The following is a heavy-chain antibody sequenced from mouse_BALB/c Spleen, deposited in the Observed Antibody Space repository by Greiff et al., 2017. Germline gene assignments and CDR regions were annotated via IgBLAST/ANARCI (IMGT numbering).Heavy chain of an antibody. CDR2: IYPGSGST. D-gene: IGHD1-1*01. CDR1: GYTFTSYW. V-gene: IGHV1S22*01. Sequence: LQQPGSELVRPGASVKLSCKASGYTFTSYWMHWVKQRPGQGLEWIGNIYPGSGSTNYDEKFKSKATLTVDTSSSTAYMQLSSLTSEDSAVYYCTRRPYYYGSSPYAMDYWGQGTSVTVSA. J-gene: IGHJ4*01. CDR3: TRRPYYYGSSPYAMDY.